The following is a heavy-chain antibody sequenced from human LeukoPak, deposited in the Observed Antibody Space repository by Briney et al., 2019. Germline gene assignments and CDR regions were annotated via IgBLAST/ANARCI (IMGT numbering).Heavy chain of an antibody. J-gene: IGHJ4*02. Sequence: PSETLSLTCTVSGYSISSGYYWGWIRQPPGKGLEWIGSIYHSGSTYYNPSLKSRVTISVDTSKNQLSLKLSSVTAADTAVYYCASLQVYSGSYHYWGQGTLVTVSS. CDR3: ASLQVYSGSYHY. V-gene: IGHV4-38-2*02. CDR2: IYHSGST. D-gene: IGHD1-26*01. CDR1: GYSISSGYY.